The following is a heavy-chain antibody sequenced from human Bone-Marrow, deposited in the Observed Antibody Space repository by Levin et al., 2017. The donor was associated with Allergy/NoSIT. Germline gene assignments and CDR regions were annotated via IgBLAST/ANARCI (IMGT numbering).Heavy chain of an antibody. CDR2: IYSDETSA. J-gene: IGHJ4*02. CDR1: GFTSSRYW. Sequence: GGSLRLSCAASGFTSSRYWMHWVRQPPGKGLKWVSRIYSDETSADFADSVKGRFSISRDNAKNTVYLQMNSLRVEDTAVYYCARHNNPGDYFDFWGQGTLVTVSS. V-gene: IGHV3-74*01. CDR3: ARHNNPGDYFDF. D-gene: IGHD1-14*01.